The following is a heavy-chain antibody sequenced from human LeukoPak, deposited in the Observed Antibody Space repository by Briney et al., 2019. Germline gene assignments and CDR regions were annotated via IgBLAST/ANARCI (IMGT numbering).Heavy chain of an antibody. J-gene: IGHJ5*02. V-gene: IGHV3-23*01. CDR2: ISGSGGST. D-gene: IGHD3-10*01. CDR3: AKDRGVIINRWFDP. CDR1: GFTFSSYA. Sequence: PGGSLRLSCAASGFTFSSYAMSWVRQAPGKGLEWVSAISGSGGSTYYADSVKGRFTISRDNSKNTLYLQMNSLRAEDTAVHYCAKDRGVIINRWFDPWGQGTLVTVSS.